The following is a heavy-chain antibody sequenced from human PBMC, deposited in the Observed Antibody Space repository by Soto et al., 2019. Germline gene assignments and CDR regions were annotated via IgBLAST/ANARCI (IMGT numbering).Heavy chain of an antibody. D-gene: IGHD3-9*01. CDR1: EFSFSSYA. Sequence: GGSLRLSCAASEFSFSSYAMHWIRQAPGKGLEWVAVISFDGNIIQYADSVKGRFIISRDNSKNTLYLQMNSLRGEDTAVYYFPRTFDTITYSFDYWGQGTLVTVYS. V-gene: IGHV3-30*16. J-gene: IGHJ4*02. CDR3: PRTFDTITYSFDY. CDR2: ISFDGNII.